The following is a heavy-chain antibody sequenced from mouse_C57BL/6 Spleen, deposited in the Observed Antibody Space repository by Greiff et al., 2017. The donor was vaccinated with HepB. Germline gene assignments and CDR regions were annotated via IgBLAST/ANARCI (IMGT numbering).Heavy chain of an antibody. CDR2: ISSGSSTI. CDR3: ARDPPPYYYAMDY. J-gene: IGHJ4*01. CDR1: GFTFSDYG. Sequence: EVQLQESGGGLVKPGGSLKLSCAASGFTFSDYGMHWVRQAPEKGLEWVAYISSGSSTIYYADTVKGRFTISRDNAKNTLFLQMTSLRSEDTAMYYCARDPPPYYYAMDYWGQGTSVTVSS. V-gene: IGHV5-17*01.